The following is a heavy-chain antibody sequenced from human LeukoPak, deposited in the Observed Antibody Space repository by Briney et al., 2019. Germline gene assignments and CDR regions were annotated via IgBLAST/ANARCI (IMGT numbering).Heavy chain of an antibody. CDR3: ARGEELLWFGELLSGWFDP. V-gene: IGHV4-39*07. Sequence: SETLSLTCTVSGGSISSSSYYWGWIRQPPGKGLEWIGYIYHSGSIYYNPSLKSRVTISVDRSKNQFSLKLSSVTAADTAVYYCARGEELLWFGELLSGWFDPWGQGTLVTVSS. D-gene: IGHD3-10*01. CDR2: IYHSGSI. J-gene: IGHJ5*02. CDR1: GGSISSSSYY.